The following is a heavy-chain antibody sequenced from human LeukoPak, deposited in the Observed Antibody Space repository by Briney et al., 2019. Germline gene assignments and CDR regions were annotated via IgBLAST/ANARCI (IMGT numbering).Heavy chain of an antibody. D-gene: IGHD3-9*01. Sequence: ASVKVSCKASGYTFTSYGISWVRQAPGQGLEWMGWISAYNGNTNYAQKLQGRVTMTADTSTSTAYMEMRSLKSDDTAVCYCARDPGQYYDILTGYYTPYYFDYWGQGTLVTVSS. CDR1: GYTFTSYG. V-gene: IGHV1-18*01. CDR2: ISAYNGNT. CDR3: ARDPGQYYDILTGYYTPYYFDY. J-gene: IGHJ4*02.